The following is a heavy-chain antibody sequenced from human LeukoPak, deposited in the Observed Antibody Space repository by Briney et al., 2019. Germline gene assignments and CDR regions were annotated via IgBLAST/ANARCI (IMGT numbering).Heavy chain of an antibody. CDR2: ISSTSNYI. J-gene: IGHJ4*02. D-gene: IGHD5-18*01. CDR3: ARDDRYSYGYGQFGHFDY. CDR1: GFTFSSYS. V-gene: IGHV3-21*01. Sequence: PGGSLRLSCAASGFTFSSYSMNWVRQAPGKGLEWVSSISSTSNYIYYADSVKSRFTISRDNATTSLYLQMHSLRTEDTAADYCARDDRYSYGYGQFGHFDYWGQGILPSVS.